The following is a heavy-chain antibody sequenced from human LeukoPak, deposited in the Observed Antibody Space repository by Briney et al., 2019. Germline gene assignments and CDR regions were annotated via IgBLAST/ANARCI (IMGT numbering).Heavy chain of an antibody. J-gene: IGHJ6*03. Sequence: PSETVSLTCIVSGGSISSNLHFWAWIRRSPGKGLEWIGTVYSNGNTYYNPSLKSRVAISVDTSENQFSLNLTAMTVADTAVFYCARGYGSTWLGGDMDVWGKGATVTVSS. CDR3: ARGYGSTWLGGDMDV. CDR1: GGSISSNLHF. CDR2: VYSNGNT. V-gene: IGHV4-39*01. D-gene: IGHD6-13*01.